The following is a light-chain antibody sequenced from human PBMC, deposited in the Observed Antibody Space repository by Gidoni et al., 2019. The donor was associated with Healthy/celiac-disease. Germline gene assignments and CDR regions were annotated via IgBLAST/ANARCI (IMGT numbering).Light chain of an antibody. CDR1: QSISSW. V-gene: IGKV1-5*03. Sequence: DIQMTQSPSTLSASVGDRVTITCRASQSISSWLAWYQQKPGKAPKLLIYKASSLESGVPSRFSGSGSGTEFTLTISSLQPDDFATYYCQQYNSYSPDTFGQXTKLEIK. J-gene: IGKJ2*01. CDR3: QQYNSYSPDT. CDR2: KAS.